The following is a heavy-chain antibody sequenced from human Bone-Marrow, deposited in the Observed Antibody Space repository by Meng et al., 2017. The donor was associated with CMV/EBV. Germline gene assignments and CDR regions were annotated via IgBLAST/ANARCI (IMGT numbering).Heavy chain of an antibody. CDR2: IGGSIEDT. CDR1: GFTFSSYA. CDR3: AKGGCYPTPIAEYFQY. Sequence: GESLKISCAASGFTFSSYAMHWVRQAQGKGLEWVSAIGGSIEDTFYTDSVKGRFTISRDNSKNTLYLQINSLRAEDTALYYCAKGGCYPTPIAEYFQYWGQGTLVTVSS. J-gene: IGHJ1*01. V-gene: IGHV3-23*01. D-gene: IGHD4/OR15-4a*01.